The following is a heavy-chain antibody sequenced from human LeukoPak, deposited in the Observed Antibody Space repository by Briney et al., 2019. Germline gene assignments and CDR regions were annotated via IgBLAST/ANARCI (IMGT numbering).Heavy chain of an antibody. Sequence: GGSLRLSCAASGFTFSSYAMSWVRQAPGKGLEWVSAISGSGGSTYYADSVKGRFTISRDNSKNTLYLQMNSLRAEDAAVYYCAKDRPSLAYYYGSGSPTYFDYWGQGTLVTVSS. J-gene: IGHJ4*02. CDR1: GFTFSSYA. D-gene: IGHD3-10*01. CDR2: ISGSGGST. CDR3: AKDRPSLAYYYGSGSPTYFDY. V-gene: IGHV3-23*01.